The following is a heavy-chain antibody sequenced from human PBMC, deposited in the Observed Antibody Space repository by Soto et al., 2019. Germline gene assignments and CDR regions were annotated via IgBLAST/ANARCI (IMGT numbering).Heavy chain of an antibody. J-gene: IGHJ3*02. V-gene: IGHV1-69*02. D-gene: IGHD3-10*01. Sequence: SVKVSCKASGGTFSSYTISWVRQAPGQGLEWMGRIIPILGIANYAQKFQGRVTITADKSTSTAYMELSSLRSEDTAVYYCALLYGSGSPYDAFDIWGQGTMVTVSS. CDR2: IIPILGIA. CDR3: ALLYGSGSPYDAFDI. CDR1: GGTFSSYT.